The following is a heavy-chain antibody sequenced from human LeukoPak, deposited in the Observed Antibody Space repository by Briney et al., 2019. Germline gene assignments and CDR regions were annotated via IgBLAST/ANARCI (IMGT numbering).Heavy chain of an antibody. CDR3: VRVYGDYPHLHEY. V-gene: IGHV3-7*01. Sequence: GGSLRLSCAASGFTFSIYWMSWVRQAPGKGLEWVANIKQDGSEKYYVDSVKGRFTISRDNAKNSLYLQMNSLIAEDTAGYYFVRVYGDYPHLHEYWGQGTPVHVSS. CDR2: IKQDGSEK. J-gene: IGHJ4*02. D-gene: IGHD4-17*01. CDR1: GFTFSIYW.